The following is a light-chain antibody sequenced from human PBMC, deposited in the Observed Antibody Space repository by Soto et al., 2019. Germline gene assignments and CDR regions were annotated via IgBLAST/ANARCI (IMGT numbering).Light chain of an antibody. CDR2: DVS. J-gene: IGKJ1*01. V-gene: IGKV1-5*01. Sequence: DIQMTQSPSTLSASLGDRVTITFRASQSISRWLAWYQQKPGKAPKLLISDVSNLERGVPSRFSGSGSGTEFTLTISSLETDDVATYYCQQYSSYASFGQGTKVE. CDR1: QSISRW. CDR3: QQYSSYAS.